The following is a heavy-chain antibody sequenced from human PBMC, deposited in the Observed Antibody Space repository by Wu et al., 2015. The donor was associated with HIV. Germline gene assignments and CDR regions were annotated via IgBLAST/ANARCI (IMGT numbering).Heavy chain of an antibody. Sequence: QVQLVQSGAELKKPGSSVKVSCRSSGDSFSQIAISWLRQAPGQGLEWIGGIIPALEITNYAETFQGRLTITADESTMTVYMELRTLRSEDTAVYYCARDWGYYYDSSGFDYWGQGTLVTVSS. V-gene: IGHV1-69*10. J-gene: IGHJ4*02. CDR3: ARDWGYYYDSSGFDY. CDR2: IIPALEIT. CDR1: GDSFSQIA. D-gene: IGHD3-22*01.